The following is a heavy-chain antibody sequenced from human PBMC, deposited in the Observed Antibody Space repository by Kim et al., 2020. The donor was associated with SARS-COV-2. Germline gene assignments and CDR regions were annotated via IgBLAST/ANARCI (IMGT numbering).Heavy chain of an antibody. CDR1: GFSLSTSGVA. V-gene: IGHV2-5*02. J-gene: IGHJ4*02. Sequence: SGPTLVNPTQTLTLTCTFSGFSLSTSGVAVGWIRQPPGKALEWLALIYWDDDKRYSPSLKSRLIITKDTSINQVVLTMTNMDPVDTATYYCAHSRDVLVWFGESGDYFDYWGQGTLVTVSS. CDR2: IYWDDDK. CDR3: AHSRDVLVWFGESGDYFDY. D-gene: IGHD3-10*01.